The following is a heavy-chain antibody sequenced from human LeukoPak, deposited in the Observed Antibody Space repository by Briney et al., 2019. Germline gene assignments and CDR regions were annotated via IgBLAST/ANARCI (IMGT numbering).Heavy chain of an antibody. CDR1: GFTFSTYE. D-gene: IGHD2-2*01. CDR3: ARDQRYCSSSSCPWEPFDY. J-gene: IGHJ4*02. Sequence: PGRSLRLSCAASGFTFSTYEMNWVRQAPGKGLEWVSYISSSGSTIYYADSVKGRFTISRDNAKNSLYLQMNSLRAEDTAVYYCARDQRYCSSSSCPWEPFDYWGQGTLVTVSS. V-gene: IGHV3-48*03. CDR2: ISSSGSTI.